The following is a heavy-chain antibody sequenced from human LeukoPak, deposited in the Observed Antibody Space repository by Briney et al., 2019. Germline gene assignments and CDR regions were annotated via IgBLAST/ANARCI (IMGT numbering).Heavy chain of an antibody. Sequence: ETLSLTCTVSGGSISNSDYSWGWIRQPPGKGLECIGTIYYSGSTYYKSSLKSRVTISVDTSKNQFSLKLSSVTAADTAVYYCARVADGKGYPFDYWGQGTLVTVSS. D-gene: IGHD5-18*01. CDR2: IYYSGST. J-gene: IGHJ4*02. CDR3: ARVADGKGYPFDY. CDR1: GGSISNSDYS. V-gene: IGHV4-39*07.